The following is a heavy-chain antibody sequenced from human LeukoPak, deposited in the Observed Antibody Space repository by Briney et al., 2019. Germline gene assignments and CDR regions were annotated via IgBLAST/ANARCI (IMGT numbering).Heavy chain of an antibody. J-gene: IGHJ6*02. CDR1: KITFSSYG. CDR2: ISYDGSNK. Sequence: PGGSLRLSCAASKITFSSYGMSWVRQAPEKGLEWVAVISYDGSNKYYADSVKGRFTISRDNSKNTLYLQMNSLRAEDTAVYYCARTHSSANYYYYYGMDVWGQGTTVTVSS. CDR3: ARTHSSANYYYYYGMDV. V-gene: IGHV3-30*03. D-gene: IGHD2-21*01.